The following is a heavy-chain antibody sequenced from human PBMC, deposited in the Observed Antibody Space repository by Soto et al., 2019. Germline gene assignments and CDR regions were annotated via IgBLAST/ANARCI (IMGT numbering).Heavy chain of an antibody. J-gene: IGHJ6*02. CDR1: GFPVSSNY. CDR3: ARVLKRFAYYYGSGSYYLPQTGYYYGMDV. Sequence: PGVSQSLSCSASGFPVSSNYMSWVRQAPGKGLEWVSAISGSGGSTYYADSVKGRFTISRDNAKNSLYLQMNSLRAEDTAVYYCARVLKRFAYYYGSGSYYLPQTGYYYGMDVWGQGTTVTVS. D-gene: IGHD3-10*01. CDR2: ISGSGGST. V-gene: IGHV3-21*01.